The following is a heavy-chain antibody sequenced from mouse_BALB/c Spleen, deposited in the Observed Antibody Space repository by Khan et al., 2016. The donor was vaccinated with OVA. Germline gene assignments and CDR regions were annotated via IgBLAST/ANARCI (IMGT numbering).Heavy chain of an antibody. V-gene: IGHV5-15*02. CDR3: ARSWAMDY. CDR1: GFTFSDYG. CDR2: ISSLAYII. Sequence: EVELVESGGGLVQPGGSRKLSCAASGFTFSDYGMAWVRQAPGKGPEWVAFISSLAYIIYYADTVSGRFTISRENDKNTLYLEKSSLRSEDTAMYYCARSWAMDYWGQGTSVTVSS. J-gene: IGHJ4*01.